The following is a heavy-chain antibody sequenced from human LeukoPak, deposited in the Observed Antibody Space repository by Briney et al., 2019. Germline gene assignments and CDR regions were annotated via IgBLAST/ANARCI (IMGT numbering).Heavy chain of an antibody. CDR2: IYYSGTT. Sequence: SETLSLTCSVSGDSISRDGYYWGWIRQPPGKGLEWIGNIYYSGTTRYNPSLKSRVAIFIDTPKNQFSLKLTAVTAADTDVYYCARIGVRQYYYDSSGYYSGDVWGKGTTVTVSS. CDR3: ARIGVRQYYYDSSGYYSGDV. D-gene: IGHD3-22*01. CDR1: GDSISRDGYY. J-gene: IGHJ6*04. V-gene: IGHV4-39*01.